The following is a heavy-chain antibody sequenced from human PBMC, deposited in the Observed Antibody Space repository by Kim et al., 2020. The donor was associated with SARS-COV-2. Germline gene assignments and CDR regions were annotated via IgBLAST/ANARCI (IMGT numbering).Heavy chain of an antibody. CDR2: ISGSGGST. Sequence: GGSLRLTCASSGFTFSSYAMSWVRQAPGKGLEWVSAISGSGGSTYYAYSVKGRFTISRDNSKNTLYLQMNSLRAEDTAVYYCAKETSRYLKADAFDIWGQGTMVTVSS. D-gene: IGHD3-9*01. CDR3: AKETSRYLKADAFDI. J-gene: IGHJ3*02. V-gene: IGHV3-23*01. CDR1: GFTFSSYA.